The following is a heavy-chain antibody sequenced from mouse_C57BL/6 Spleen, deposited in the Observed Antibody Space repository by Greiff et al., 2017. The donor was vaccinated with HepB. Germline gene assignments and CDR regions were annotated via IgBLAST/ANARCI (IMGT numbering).Heavy chain of an antibody. CDR1: GYTFTDYY. D-gene: IGHD2-1*01. CDR2: INPNNGGT. Sequence: EVQLQQSGPELVKPGASVKISCKASGYTFTDYYMNWVKQSHGKSLEWIGDINPNNGGTSYNQKFKGKATLTVDKSSSTAYMELRSLTSEDSAVYYCAREGYGNYWFAYWGQGTLVTVSA. CDR3: AREGYGNYWFAY. J-gene: IGHJ3*01. V-gene: IGHV1-26*01.